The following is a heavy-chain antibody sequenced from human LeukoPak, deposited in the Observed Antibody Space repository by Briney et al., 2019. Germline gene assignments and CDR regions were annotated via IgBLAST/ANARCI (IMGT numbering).Heavy chain of an antibody. J-gene: IGHJ4*02. D-gene: IGHD2-2*01. CDR3: ARGDQLLFN. Sequence: SGTLSLTCAVSGGSISSGGYSWSWIRQPPGKGLEWIGYIYHSGSTYYNPSLKSRVTISVDRSKNQFSLKLSSVTAADTAVYYCARGDQLLFNWGQGTLVTVSS. V-gene: IGHV4-30-2*01. CDR2: IYHSGST. CDR1: GGSISSGGYS.